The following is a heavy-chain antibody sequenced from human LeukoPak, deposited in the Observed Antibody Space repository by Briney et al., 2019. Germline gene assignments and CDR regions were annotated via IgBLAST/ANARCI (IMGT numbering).Heavy chain of an antibody. J-gene: IGHJ4*02. Sequence: PSETLSLTCTVSGGSISSYYWSWIRQPPGKGLKWIGYIYYSGSTNYNPSLKSRVTISVDTSKNQFSLKLSSVTAADTAVYYCARLELAAAGRNFDYWGQGTLVTVSS. D-gene: IGHD6-13*01. V-gene: IGHV4-59*01. CDR3: ARLELAAAGRNFDY. CDR2: IYYSGST. CDR1: GGSISSYY.